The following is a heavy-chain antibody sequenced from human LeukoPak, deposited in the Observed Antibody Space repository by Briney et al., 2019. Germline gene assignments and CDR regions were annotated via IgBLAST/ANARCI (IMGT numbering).Heavy chain of an antibody. D-gene: IGHD5/OR15-5a*01. Sequence: SGGSLRLSCAASGFTVSSNYMSWVRQAPGKGLEWVSVIYRGGSKYYADSVKGRFTISRDNSKNPLYLQMNSLRAEDTAVYYCARDPPLVSGPVYYYYYMDVWGKGTTVTVSS. J-gene: IGHJ6*03. CDR3: ARDPPLVSGPVYYYYYMDV. CDR2: IYRGGSK. V-gene: IGHV3-66*01. CDR1: GFTVSSNY.